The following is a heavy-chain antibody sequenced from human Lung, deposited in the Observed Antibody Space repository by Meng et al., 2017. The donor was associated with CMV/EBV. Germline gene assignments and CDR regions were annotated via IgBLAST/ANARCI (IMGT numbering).Heavy chain of an antibody. CDR2: INGDGSST. Sequence: GESLKISCAASGFTFSSYWMHWVRQAPGKGLVWVSRINGDGSSTSYADSVKGRFTISRDNGKNTLYLQMNSLRAEDTAVYYCARDVVEGSVWLGYWGQGNXVXVSS. V-gene: IGHV3-74*01. D-gene: IGHD2-15*01. CDR1: GFTFSSYW. J-gene: IGHJ4*02. CDR3: ARDVVEGSVWLGY.